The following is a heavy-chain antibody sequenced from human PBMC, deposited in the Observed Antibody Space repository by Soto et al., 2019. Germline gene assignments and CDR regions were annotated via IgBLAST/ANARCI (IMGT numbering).Heavy chain of an antibody. J-gene: IGHJ6*02. CDR3: AKAANAYSSSWYVGYYYGMDV. CDR1: GGSFSGYY. V-gene: IGHV4-34*01. CDR2: INHSGST. Sequence: PSETLSLTCAVYGGSFSGYYWSWIRQPPGKGLEWIGEINHSGSTNYNPSLKSRVTISVDTSKNQFSLKLSSVTAADTAVYYCAKAANAYSSSWYVGYYYGMDVWGQGTTVTVSS. D-gene: IGHD6-13*01.